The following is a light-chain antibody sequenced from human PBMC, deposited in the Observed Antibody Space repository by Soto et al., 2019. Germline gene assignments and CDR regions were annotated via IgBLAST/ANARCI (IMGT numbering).Light chain of an antibody. J-gene: IGLJ2*01. V-gene: IGLV6-57*02. Sequence: NFMLTQPQSMSESPGKTITISCTDSSGSIGSNFVKWYQQRPGSAPTTIFYEDNQRPSGVPNRFSGSIDRTSTSASLTIARLETEDEAEYFCQSYGGGIPVFGGGTQLTVL. CDR2: EDN. CDR1: SGSIGSNF. CDR3: QSYGGGIPV.